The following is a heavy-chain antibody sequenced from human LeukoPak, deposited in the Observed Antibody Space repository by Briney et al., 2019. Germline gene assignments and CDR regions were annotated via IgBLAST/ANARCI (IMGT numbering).Heavy chain of an antibody. J-gene: IGHJ4*02. CDR1: GGSISSYY. V-gene: IGHV4-4*07. D-gene: IGHD6-13*01. CDR2: IYTSGST. CDR3: AREGYSSSWWGSDY. Sequence: TSETLSLTCTVSGGSISSYYWSWIRQPAGKGLEWIGRIYTSGSTNYNPSLKSRVTMSVDTSKNQFSLKLSSVTAADTAVYYCAREGYSSSWWGSDYWGQGTLVTVSS.